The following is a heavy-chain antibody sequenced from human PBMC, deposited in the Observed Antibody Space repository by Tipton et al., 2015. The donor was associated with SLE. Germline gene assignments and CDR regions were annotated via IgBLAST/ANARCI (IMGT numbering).Heavy chain of an antibody. CDR2: VYYTGST. V-gene: IGHV4-39*01. J-gene: IGHJ3*02. CDR1: GGSISSSGYY. CDR3: ARGVAHYYDTGSFDI. D-gene: IGHD3-22*01. Sequence: LRLSCTVSGGSISSSGYYWGWIRQPPGKGLEWIGSVYYTGSTYYNPSLKSRVTISVDTSKNQLSLKLSSVTAADTAVYYCARGVAHYYDTGSFDIWGQGTMVTVSS.